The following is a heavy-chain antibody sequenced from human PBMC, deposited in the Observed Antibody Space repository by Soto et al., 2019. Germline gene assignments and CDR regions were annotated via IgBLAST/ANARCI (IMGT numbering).Heavy chain of an antibody. Sequence: ASETLSLTCTVSGGSISNYYWSWIRQPPGRGLEWIGHIFYSGSTNYNPALKSRVTISVDTSKSQFSLKLSSVTAADTAVYYCARSAYYDILTGYYNVMGYWGQGTLVTVSS. CDR1: GGSISNYY. J-gene: IGHJ4*02. CDR2: IFYSGST. CDR3: ARSAYYDILTGYYNVMGY. D-gene: IGHD3-9*01. V-gene: IGHV4-59*01.